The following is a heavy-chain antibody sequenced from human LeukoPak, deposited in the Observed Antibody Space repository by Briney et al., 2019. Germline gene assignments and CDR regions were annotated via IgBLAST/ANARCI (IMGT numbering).Heavy chain of an antibody. CDR1: VDSVSSNSAS. CDR2: TYFSSRRYY. Sequence: SQTLSLTCAISVDSVSSNSASWNWFRQSPSRGLEWVGTTYFSSRRYYDYADSVESRITISPNTSMHHVSLPLSSVTPEENVLDCCTRRQYSVYESYFDVWGQGTLVTVSS. V-gene: IGHV6-1*01. D-gene: IGHD5/OR15-5a*01. CDR3: TRRQYSVYESYFDV. J-gene: IGHJ4*02.